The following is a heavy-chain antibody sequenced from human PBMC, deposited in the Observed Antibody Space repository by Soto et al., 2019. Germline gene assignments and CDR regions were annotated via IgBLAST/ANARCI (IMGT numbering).Heavy chain of an antibody. CDR1: GFSFSNYG. D-gene: IGHD1-26*01. V-gene: IGHV3-33*01. CDR3: AGGTYYSDY. J-gene: IGHJ4*02. CDR2: IWSDGSNK. Sequence: QVQLVESGGGVVQPGRSLRLSCAASGFSFSNYGMHWARQAPGKGLEWVAVIWSDGSNKYYADSVKGRFTISRDNSKKMLYLQMNSLRAEDTAVYYCAGGTYYSDYLGQGTLVTVSS.